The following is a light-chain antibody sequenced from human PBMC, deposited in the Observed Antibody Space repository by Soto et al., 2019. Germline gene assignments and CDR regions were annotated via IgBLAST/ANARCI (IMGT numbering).Light chain of an antibody. CDR2: GAS. Sequence: EIVLTQSPGTLSLSPGERATLSCRASQSVSSSYLAWYQQKPGQAPRLLIYGASSRATGIPDRFSGSGSGTEFTLTISRLEPEDFAVYYCQQYVSSPTFGQGTRLEIK. CDR3: QQYVSSPT. V-gene: IGKV3-20*01. CDR1: QSVSSSY. J-gene: IGKJ5*01.